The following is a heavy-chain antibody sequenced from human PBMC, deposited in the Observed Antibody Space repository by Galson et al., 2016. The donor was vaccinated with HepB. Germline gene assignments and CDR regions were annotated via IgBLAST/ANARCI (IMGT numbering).Heavy chain of an antibody. CDR1: GYSFTSNW. V-gene: IGHV5-51*01. D-gene: IGHD1-26*01. CDR2: FYPGDLDI. CDR3: AKGVGATTVYYFDF. J-gene: IGHJ4*02. Sequence: QSGAEVKKPGESLKISCKSSGYSFTSNWIGWVPQMPGKGLAWMAIFYPGDLDIRYNPSFHGQVTISADKSITTAYLQWTSLKAADTAMNYCAKGVGATTVYYFDFWGQGTLVTVS.